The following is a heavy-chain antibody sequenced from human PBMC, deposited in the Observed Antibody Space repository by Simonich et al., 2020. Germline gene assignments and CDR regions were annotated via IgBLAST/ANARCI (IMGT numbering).Heavy chain of an antibody. CDR1: GYTFTGYY. J-gene: IGHJ3*02. Sequence: QVQLVQSGAEVKKPGASVKVSCKASGYTFTGYYMHWVRQAPGQGVEWMGWINPNRGATNFAQKFQGRVTMTRDTSISTAYMELSRLRSDDTAVYYCARGRLTGDKGAFDIWGQGTMVTVSS. CDR3: ARGRLTGDKGAFDI. D-gene: IGHD7-27*01. V-gene: IGHV1-2*02. CDR2: INPNRGAT.